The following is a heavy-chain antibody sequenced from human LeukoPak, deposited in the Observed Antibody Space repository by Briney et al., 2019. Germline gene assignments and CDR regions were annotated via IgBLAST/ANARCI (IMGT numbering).Heavy chain of an antibody. V-gene: IGHV4-59*08. J-gene: IGHJ4*02. Sequence: PSETLSLTCTVSGGSISSYYWSWIRQPPGKGLEWIGYIYYSGSTNYNPSLKSRVTISVDTSKNQFSLKLSSVTAADTAVYYCARHDGWLHTLDYWGQGTLVTVSS. CDR1: GGSISSYY. CDR3: ARHDGWLHTLDY. CDR2: IYYSGST. D-gene: IGHD5-24*01.